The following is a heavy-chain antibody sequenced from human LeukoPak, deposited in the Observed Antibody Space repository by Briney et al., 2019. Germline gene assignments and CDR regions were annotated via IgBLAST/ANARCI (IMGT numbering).Heavy chain of an antibody. D-gene: IGHD1-1*01. CDR3: ARENDGFDY. V-gene: IGHV4-31*02. Sequence: SETLSLTCTFSGGSISSGGYYWSWLRRHPGKGLEWIGYIYYSGSTYYNPSLKSRVTVSVDTSKNQFSLKLSSVTAADTAVYYCARENDGFDYWGQGTLVTVSS. CDR1: GGSISSGGYY. J-gene: IGHJ4*02. CDR2: IYYSGST.